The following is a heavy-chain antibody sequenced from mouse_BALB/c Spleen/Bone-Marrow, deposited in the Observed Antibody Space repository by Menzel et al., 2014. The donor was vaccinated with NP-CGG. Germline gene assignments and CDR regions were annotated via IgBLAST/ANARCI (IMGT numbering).Heavy chain of an antibody. Sequence: EVMLVESGGGLVQPGGSLNISCAASGFDFRRYWMSWVRQAPGKALGWIGEINPESSTINYTPSLKDKFIIFRDNAKNTLYLQMSKVRSEDTALYYCARLGYYGYFVDWGQGTTLTVSA. V-gene: IGHV4-1*02. CDR1: GFDFRRYW. CDR2: INPESSTI. CDR3: ARLGYYGYFVD. J-gene: IGHJ2*01. D-gene: IGHD2-3*01.